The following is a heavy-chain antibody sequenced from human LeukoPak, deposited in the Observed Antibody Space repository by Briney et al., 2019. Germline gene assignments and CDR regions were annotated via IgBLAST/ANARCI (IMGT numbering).Heavy chain of an antibody. Sequence: GGSLRLSCAASGFTFSSYVMSWVRQAPGKGLEWVSAISGSGGSTYYADSVKGRFTTSRDNSKNTLYLQMNSLRAEDTAVYYCAADSGLFDYWGQGTLVTVSS. CDR3: AADSGLFDY. D-gene: IGHD5-12*01. J-gene: IGHJ4*02. CDR1: GFTFSSYV. V-gene: IGHV3-23*01. CDR2: ISGSGGST.